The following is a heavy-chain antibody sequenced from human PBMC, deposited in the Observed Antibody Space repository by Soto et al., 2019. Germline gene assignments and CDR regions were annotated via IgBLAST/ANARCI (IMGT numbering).Heavy chain of an antibody. V-gene: IGHV3-30*18. Sequence: QVQLVESGGGVVQPGRSLRLSCAASGFTFSRYGMHWVRQAPGKGLEWVAGISYDGSNKYYADSVKGRFTISRDNSKNTLYLQMNSLRAEDTAVYYCAKDPRSPTGVVVVAATPDYWGQGTLVTVSS. D-gene: IGHD2-15*01. CDR1: GFTFSRYG. CDR3: AKDPRSPTGVVVVAATPDY. CDR2: ISYDGSNK. J-gene: IGHJ4*02.